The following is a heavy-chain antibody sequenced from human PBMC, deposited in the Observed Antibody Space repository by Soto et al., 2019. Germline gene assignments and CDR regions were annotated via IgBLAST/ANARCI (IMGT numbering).Heavy chain of an antibody. Sequence: ASVKVSCKASGYTFTSYDINWVRQATGQGLEWMGWMNPNSGNTGYAQKFQGRVTMTRNTSISTAYMELSSLRSEDTAVYYCARSIASSEDYYCYYMDVWGKGTTVTVSS. CDR3: ARSIASSEDYYCYYMDV. CDR2: MNPNSGNT. V-gene: IGHV1-8*01. CDR1: GYTFTSYD. J-gene: IGHJ6*03. D-gene: IGHD3-3*02.